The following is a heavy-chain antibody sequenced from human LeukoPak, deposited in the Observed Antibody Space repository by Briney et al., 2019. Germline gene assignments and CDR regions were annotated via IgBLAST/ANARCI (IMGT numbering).Heavy chain of an antibody. D-gene: IGHD6-13*01. CDR1: GFTFSSYA. J-gene: IGHJ6*02. V-gene: IGHV3-23*01. Sequence: PGGSLRLSCAASGFTFSSYAMSWVRQAPGKGLEWVSAINGSGSSTYYADSVKGRFTISRDNSKNTLYLQMNSLRAEDTAVYYCAKVAFQQQLVRDLFDYYGMDVRGQGTTVTVSS. CDR3: AKVAFQQQLVRDLFDYYGMDV. CDR2: INGSGSST.